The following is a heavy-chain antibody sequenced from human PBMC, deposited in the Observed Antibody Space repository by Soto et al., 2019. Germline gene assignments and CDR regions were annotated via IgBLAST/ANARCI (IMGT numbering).Heavy chain of an antibody. D-gene: IGHD1-1*01. J-gene: IGHJ4*02. CDR1: GFTFSSYW. CDR2: INQDGNED. Sequence: DLEESGGGLFQPGGSLRLACAASGFTFSSYWMNWVRQAPGKGLEWVANINQDGNEDNLLDSVKGRFTISRDNAKNSLFLQMNSLRVDDTAVYYCARTGDGHHDFLDYWGQRALVSVSS. CDR3: ARTGDGHHDFLDY. V-gene: IGHV3-7*01.